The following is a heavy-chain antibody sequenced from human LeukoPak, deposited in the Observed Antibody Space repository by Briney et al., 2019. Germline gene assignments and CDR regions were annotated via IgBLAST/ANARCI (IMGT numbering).Heavy chain of an antibody. CDR2: ISDSGGAT. V-gene: IGHV3-23*01. J-gene: IGHJ3*02. D-gene: IGHD4/OR15-4a*01. CDR1: GFTFSNYD. Sequence: GGSLRLSCAASGFTFSNYDMSWVRQAPGKGLEWVSVISDSGGATSYADSVKGRFTISRDNFKNTLYLQMNSLRAEDTAVYYCASRAVFDMWGQGTMVTVSS. CDR3: ASRAVFDM.